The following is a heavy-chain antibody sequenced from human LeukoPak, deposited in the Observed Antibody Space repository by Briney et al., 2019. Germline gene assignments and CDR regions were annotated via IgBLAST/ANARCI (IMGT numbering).Heavy chain of an antibody. CDR3: ARVVTGYYRGDH. CDR1: GYTFISYG. D-gene: IGHD3-9*01. Sequence: ASVKVSCKASGYTFISYGITWVRQAPGQGLEWLGWISAHNGNIDYAQKLQGRVTLTTDTSTSTAYMEVRSLRSDDTAVYYCARVVTGYYRGDHWGQGTLVTVSS. V-gene: IGHV1-18*01. J-gene: IGHJ4*02. CDR2: ISAHNGNI.